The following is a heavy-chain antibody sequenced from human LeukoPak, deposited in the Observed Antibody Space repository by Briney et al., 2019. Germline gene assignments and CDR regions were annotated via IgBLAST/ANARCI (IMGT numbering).Heavy chain of an antibody. CDR1: GYSISSGYY. D-gene: IGHD3-9*01. CDR2: IYYSGST. Sequence: SETLSLTCTVSGYSISSGYYWGWIRQPPGKGLEWIGYIYYSGSTNYNPSLKSRVTISVDTSKNQFSLKLSSVTAADTAVYYCARGRADYDILTGYYSPFDYWGQGTLVTVSS. J-gene: IGHJ4*02. CDR3: ARGRADYDILTGYYSPFDY. V-gene: IGHV4-61*01.